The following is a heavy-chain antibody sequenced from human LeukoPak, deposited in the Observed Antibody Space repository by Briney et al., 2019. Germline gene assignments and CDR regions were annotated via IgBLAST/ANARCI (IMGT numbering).Heavy chain of an antibody. CDR1: GYTFTRYG. Sequence: ASVKVSCKASGYTFTRYGISWVRQAPGQGLEGMGWISAYNGDTNYAQTVQGRVTMTTDTSTTTAYMELRSLRSDDTAMYYCARRSGYDRREGTFDIWGQGTMVTVSS. J-gene: IGHJ3*02. V-gene: IGHV1-18*01. D-gene: IGHD5-12*01. CDR2: ISAYNGDT. CDR3: ARRSGYDRREGTFDI.